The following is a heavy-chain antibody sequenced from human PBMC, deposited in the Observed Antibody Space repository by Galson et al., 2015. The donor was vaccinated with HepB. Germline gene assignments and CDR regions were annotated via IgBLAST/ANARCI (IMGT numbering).Heavy chain of an antibody. D-gene: IGHD3-10*01. CDR3: ANPLSPGRAFDI. V-gene: IGHV3-30*04. CDR1: GSTFSSYA. CDR2: ISYDGSNK. Sequence: SLRLSCAASGSTFSSYAMHWVRQAPGKGLEWVAVISYDGSNKYYADSVKGRFTISRDNSKNTLYLQMNSLRAEDTAVYYCANPLSPGRAFDIWGQGTMVTVSS. J-gene: IGHJ3*02.